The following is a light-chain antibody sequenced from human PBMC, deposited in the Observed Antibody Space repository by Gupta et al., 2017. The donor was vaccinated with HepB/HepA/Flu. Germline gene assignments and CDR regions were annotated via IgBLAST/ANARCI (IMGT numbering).Light chain of an antibody. J-gene: IGKJ1*01. CDR1: QSIGRS. V-gene: IGKV6D-21*02. Sequence: DIVLTQSPDFQSVSPKEKVTISCRASQSIGRSLNWFQQKPGQSPKLLIKYASESISGVPSRFSGSGSGTDFTLTINSLEADDAAVYYCHQSYTLPRTFGQGTXVEIK. CDR3: HQSYTLPRT. CDR2: YAS.